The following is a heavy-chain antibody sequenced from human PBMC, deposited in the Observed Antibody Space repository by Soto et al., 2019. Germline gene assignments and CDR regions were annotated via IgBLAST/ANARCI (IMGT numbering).Heavy chain of an antibody. V-gene: IGHV4-61*01. D-gene: IGHD3-3*01. CDR1: GGSFKSGSYS. Sequence: SETLSLTCTVSGGSFKSGSYSWSWIRQPPGKGLEWIGYVYHTGRTSYNPSLKSRVSISMDTSKNQFSLNLDSVTAADTAVYFCATDFAYFDSWGQGTLVTVSS. J-gene: IGHJ4*02. CDR2: VYHTGRT. CDR3: ATDFAYFDS.